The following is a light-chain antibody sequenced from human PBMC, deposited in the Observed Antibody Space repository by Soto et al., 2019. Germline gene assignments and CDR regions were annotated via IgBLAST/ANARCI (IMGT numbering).Light chain of an antibody. V-gene: IGLV2-23*01. CDR1: SSDVGGYNL. CDR2: EDS. J-gene: IGLJ2*01. Sequence: QSVLTQPPSVSGAPGQSITISCTGTSSDVGGYNLVSWYQQHPGKAPKLIIYEDSKRPSGVSNRFSGSKSGNTASLTISGDQAEDEYDYYCCSCAGSSSLFGGGTKLTVL. CDR3: CSCAGSSSL.